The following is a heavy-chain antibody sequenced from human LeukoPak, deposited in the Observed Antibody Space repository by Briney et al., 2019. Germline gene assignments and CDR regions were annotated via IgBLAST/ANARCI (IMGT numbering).Heavy chain of an antibody. V-gene: IGHV4-4*09. CDR3: ARGGYDFWSGLPSYYYYYMDV. J-gene: IGHJ6*03. CDR1: GGSISSYY. CDR2: TYTSGST. Sequence: SETLSLTCTVSGGSISSYYWSWIRQPPGKGLEWIGYTYTSGSTNYNPSLKSRVTISVDTSKNQFSLKLSSVTAADTAVYYCARGGYDFWSGLPSYYYYYMDVWGKGTTVTVSS. D-gene: IGHD3-3*01.